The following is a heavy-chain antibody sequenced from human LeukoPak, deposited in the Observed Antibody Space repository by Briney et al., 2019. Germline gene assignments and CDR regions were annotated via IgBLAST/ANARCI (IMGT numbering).Heavy chain of an antibody. CDR3: ARPKDSGDSVVAFDS. CDR2: INKDGSST. D-gene: IGHD4-17*01. V-gene: IGHV3-74*01. J-gene: IGHJ4*02. CDR1: GFTFSSYW. Sequence: GGSLRPSCAASGFTFSSYWMHWVRQAPGKGLGWVSRINKDGSSTTYADSVKGRFTISRDNAENTLYLQLSSLRGEDTAVYYCARPKDSGDSVVAFDSWGQGTLVTVSS.